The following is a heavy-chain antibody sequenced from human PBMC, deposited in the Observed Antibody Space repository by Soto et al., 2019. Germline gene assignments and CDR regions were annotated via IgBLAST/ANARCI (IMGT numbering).Heavy chain of an antibody. Sequence: GGSLRLSCAASGFTFSSYSMNWVRQAPGKGLEWVSSISSSSSYIYYADSVKGRFTISRDNAKNSLYLQMNSLRAEDTAVYYCARVYPRITMIVVAIYDAFDIWGQGTMVTVSS. V-gene: IGHV3-21*01. CDR1: GFTFSSYS. D-gene: IGHD3-22*01. CDR2: ISSSSSYI. J-gene: IGHJ3*02. CDR3: ARVYPRITMIVVAIYDAFDI.